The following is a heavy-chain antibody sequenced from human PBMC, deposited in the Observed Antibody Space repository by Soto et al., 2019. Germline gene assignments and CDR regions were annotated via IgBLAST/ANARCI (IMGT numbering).Heavy chain of an antibody. D-gene: IGHD3-16*02. J-gene: IGHJ4*02. CDR3: AKFSDYVWGSYRSGYFDY. CDR1: GFTFSSYA. Sequence: GGSLRLSWAASGFTFSSYAMSWVRQAPGKGLEWVSAISGSGGSTYYADSVKGRFTISRDNSKNTLYLQMNSLRAEDTAVYYCAKFSDYVWGSYRSGYFDYWGKGTLVTVSS. V-gene: IGHV3-23*01. CDR2: ISGSGGST.